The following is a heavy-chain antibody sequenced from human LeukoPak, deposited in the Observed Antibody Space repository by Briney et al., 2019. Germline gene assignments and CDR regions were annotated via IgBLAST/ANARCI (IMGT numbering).Heavy chain of an antibody. Sequence: ASVKVSCKASGYTFTSYDINWVRQAPGQGLEWMGWMNPKSGNTGYARKFQGRVTMTMSTSVGTAYMELSSLRSEDTAVYYCARDSTVDKVAVPLKYWGQGTLVSVSS. V-gene: IGHV1-8*01. D-gene: IGHD5-12*01. CDR1: GYTFTSYD. CDR2: MNPKSGNT. J-gene: IGHJ4*02. CDR3: ARDSTVDKVAVPLKY.